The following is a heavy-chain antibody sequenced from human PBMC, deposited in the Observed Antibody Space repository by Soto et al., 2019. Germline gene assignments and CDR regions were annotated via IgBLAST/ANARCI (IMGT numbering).Heavy chain of an antibody. D-gene: IGHD2-15*01. Sequence: QVQLVESGGGVVQPGRSLRLSCAASGFTFSSYAMHWVRQAPGKGLEWVAVISYDGSNKYYADSVKGRFTISRYNSKNTLYLQMNSLRAEDTAVYYCARDQCSGGSCYLATAFDIWGQGTMVTVSS. CDR2: ISYDGSNK. V-gene: IGHV3-30-3*01. CDR3: ARDQCSGGSCYLATAFDI. J-gene: IGHJ3*02. CDR1: GFTFSSYA.